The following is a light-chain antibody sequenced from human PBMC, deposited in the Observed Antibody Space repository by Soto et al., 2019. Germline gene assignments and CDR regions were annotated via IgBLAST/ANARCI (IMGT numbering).Light chain of an antibody. CDR3: ATWDDSLSGRI. CDR2: RNN. CDR1: SSNIGTNS. J-gene: IGLJ1*01. V-gene: IGLV1-47*01. Sequence: QSVLTQPPSASGTPGQRVTISCSGRSSNIGTNSINWYQQVPGTAPKLLIYRNNRRPSGVPDRFSGSKSGTSASLAISGLRSEDEADYYCATWDDSLSGRIFGTGTKLTVL.